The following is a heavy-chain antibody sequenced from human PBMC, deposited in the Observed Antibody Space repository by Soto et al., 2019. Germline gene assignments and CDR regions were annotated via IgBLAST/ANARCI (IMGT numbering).Heavy chain of an antibody. J-gene: IGHJ4*01. D-gene: IGHD6-19*01. CDR2: INYDGSEK. Sequence: EVQLLESGGGLVQPGGSLRLSCAASGFTLSNYWMTWVRQAPGKGLEWVSNINYDGSEKNYVDSVKGRFTISRDNTRNSLALRMNPLRAEDPAVYDWLSAGTAVSWGHGTLVTVSS. V-gene: IGHV3-7*05. CDR3: LSAGTAVS. CDR1: GFTLSNYW.